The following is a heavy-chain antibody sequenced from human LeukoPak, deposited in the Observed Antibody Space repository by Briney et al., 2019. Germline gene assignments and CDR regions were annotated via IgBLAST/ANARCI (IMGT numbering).Heavy chain of an antibody. D-gene: IGHD4-17*01. CDR1: GFTLTTYW. J-gene: IGHJ4*02. V-gene: IGHV3-7*01. CDR2: IKLDGNEK. Sequence: GGSLRLSCTASGFTLTTYWLTWVRQAPGKGLEWVANIKLDGNEKYYVDSVKGRFTISRDNAENSLYLQMNSLRAEDTAIYYCATTSRTVTGLDYWGQGTLVTVSS. CDR3: ATTSRTVTGLDY.